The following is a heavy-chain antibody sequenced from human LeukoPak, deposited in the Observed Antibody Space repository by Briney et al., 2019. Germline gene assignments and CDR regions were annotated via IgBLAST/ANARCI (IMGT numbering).Heavy chain of an antibody. CDR1: GGSISSYY. CDR3: ARDQQSQGGDWFDP. CDR2: IYYSGST. Sequence: SETLSLTCTVSGGSISSYYWSWIRQPPGKGLEWIGYIYYSGSTNYNPSLKSRVTISVDTSKNQFPLKLSSVTAADTAVYYCARDQQSQGGDWFDPWGQGTLVTVSS. V-gene: IGHV4-59*01. D-gene: IGHD2-21*01. J-gene: IGHJ5*02.